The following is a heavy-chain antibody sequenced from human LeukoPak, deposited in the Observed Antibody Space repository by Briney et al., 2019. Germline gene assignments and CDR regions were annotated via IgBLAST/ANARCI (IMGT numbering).Heavy chain of an antibody. J-gene: IGHJ5*02. CDR3: ARDYSQLGRFDP. V-gene: IGHV4-59*01. CDR2: IYYSGST. D-gene: IGHD6-6*01. Sequence: SETLSLTCTVPGDSISSYYWSWIRQPPGKGLEWIGYIYYSGSTNYNPSLKSRVTISVDTSKNQFSLELSSVTAADTAVYYCARDYSQLGRFDPWGQGTLVTVSS. CDR1: GDSISSYY.